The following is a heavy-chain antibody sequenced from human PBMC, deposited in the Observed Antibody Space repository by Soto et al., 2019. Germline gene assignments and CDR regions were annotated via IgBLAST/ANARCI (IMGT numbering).Heavy chain of an antibody. CDR2: ISGSGGST. V-gene: IGHV3-23*01. Sequence: GGSLRLSCAASGFTFSSYAMSWVRQAPGKGLEWVSAISGSGGSTYYADSVKGRFTISRDNSKNTLYLQMNSLRAEDTAVYYCAKDRGMFRYCSSTSCPSDAFDIWGQGTMVTVSS. CDR3: AKDRGMFRYCSSTSCPSDAFDI. CDR1: GFTFSSYA. D-gene: IGHD2-2*01. J-gene: IGHJ3*02.